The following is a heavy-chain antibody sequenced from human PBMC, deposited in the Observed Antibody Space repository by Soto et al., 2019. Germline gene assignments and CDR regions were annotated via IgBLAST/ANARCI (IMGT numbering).Heavy chain of an antibody. CDR2: IYYSGST. CDR3: ARPHSSSSLEWLDP. V-gene: IGHV4-39*01. CDR1: GGSISSSSYY. J-gene: IGHJ5*02. Sequence: SETLSLTCTVSGGSISSSSYYWGWVRQPPGKGLEWIGSIYYSGSTYYNPSLKSRVTISVDTSKNQFSLKLSSVTAADTAVYYCARPHSSSSLEWLDPWGQGTLVTVSS. D-gene: IGHD6-6*01.